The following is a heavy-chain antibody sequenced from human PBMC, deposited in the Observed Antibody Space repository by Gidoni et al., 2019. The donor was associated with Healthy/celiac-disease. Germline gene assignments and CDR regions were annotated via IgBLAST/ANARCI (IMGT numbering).Heavy chain of an antibody. CDR1: GYTFTGYY. D-gene: IGHD3-10*01. V-gene: IGHV1-2*06. J-gene: IGHJ6*02. CDR2: IKPNSGGT. Sequence: QVQLVQSGAEVKKPGASVKVSCKASGYTFTGYYMHWVRQAPGQGLEWMGRIKPNSGGTNYAQKFQGRVTMTRDTSISTAYMELSRLRSDDTAVYYCARSPPVWFGELSRQYYYYGMDVWGQGTTVTVSS. CDR3: ARSPPVWFGELSRQYYYYGMDV.